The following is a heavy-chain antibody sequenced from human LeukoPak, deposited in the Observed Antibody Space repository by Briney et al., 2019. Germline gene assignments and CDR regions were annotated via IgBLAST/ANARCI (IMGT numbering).Heavy chain of an antibody. CDR1: GGSFSGYY. J-gene: IGHJ5*02. D-gene: IGHD6-19*01. CDR3: ARRRVSSGWYLGYWFDP. Sequence: KASETLSLTCAVYGGSFSGYYWSWIRQPPGKGLEWIGENNHSGSPNYNPSLKSRVTMSVDTSKNQFSLKLSSVTAADTAVYYCARRRVSSGWYLGYWFDPWGQGTLVTVSS. CDR2: NNHSGSP. V-gene: IGHV4-34*01.